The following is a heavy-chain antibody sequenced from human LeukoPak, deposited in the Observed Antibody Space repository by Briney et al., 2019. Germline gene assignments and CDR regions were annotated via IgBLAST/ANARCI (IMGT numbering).Heavy chain of an antibody. CDR1: GGSISSYY. CDR3: ARGSTAQYYYYYYYMDV. V-gene: IGHV4-59*12. CDR2: IYYSGST. J-gene: IGHJ6*03. D-gene: IGHD5-18*01. Sequence: PSETLSLTCTVSGGSISSYYWSWVRQPPGKGLEWIGYIYYSGSTNYNPSLKSRVTISVDTSKNQFSLKLSSVTAADTAVYYCARGSTAQYYYYYYYMDVWGKGTTVTVSS.